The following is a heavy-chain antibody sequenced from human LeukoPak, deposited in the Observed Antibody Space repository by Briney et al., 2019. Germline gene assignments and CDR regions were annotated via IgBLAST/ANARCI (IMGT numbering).Heavy chain of an antibody. J-gene: IGHJ5*02. Sequence: SETLSLTCAVYGGSFSGYYWSWIRQPPGKGLEWIGEINHSGSTNYNPSLKSRVTISVDTSKNQFSLKLSSVTAADTAVYYCARHAKGSVVVPAAMFNWFDPWGQGTLVTVSS. CDR3: ARHAKGSVVVPAAMFNWFDP. CDR2: INHSGST. CDR1: GGSFSGYY. D-gene: IGHD2-2*01. V-gene: IGHV4-34*01.